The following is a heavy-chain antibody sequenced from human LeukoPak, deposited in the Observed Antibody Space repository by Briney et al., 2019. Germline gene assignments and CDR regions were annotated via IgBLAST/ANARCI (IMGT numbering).Heavy chain of an antibody. CDR2: IYYSGST. Sequence: SETLSLTCTVSGGSISSGGYYWSWIRQHPGKGLKWIGYIYYSGSTYYNPSLKSRVTISVDTSKNQFSLKLSSVTAADTAVYYCARHGGDIVVVPTTMTFDYWGQGTLVTVSS. J-gene: IGHJ4*02. V-gene: IGHV4-31*03. CDR1: GGSISSGGYY. D-gene: IGHD2-2*01. CDR3: ARHGGDIVVVPTTMTFDY.